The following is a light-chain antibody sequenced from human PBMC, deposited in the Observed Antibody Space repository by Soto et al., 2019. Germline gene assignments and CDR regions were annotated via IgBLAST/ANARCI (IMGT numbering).Light chain of an antibody. CDR1: SSDVGGYNY. CDR2: DVS. CDR3: SSYTSSTTNV. V-gene: IGLV2-14*03. J-gene: IGLJ1*01. Sequence: QSVLTQPASVSGSPGQSITISCTGTSSDVGGYNYVSWYQQHPGKAPKLLINDVSNRPSGISDRFSGSKSGNTASLTISGLQXEDEADYYCSSYTSSTTNVFGTGTKVTVL.